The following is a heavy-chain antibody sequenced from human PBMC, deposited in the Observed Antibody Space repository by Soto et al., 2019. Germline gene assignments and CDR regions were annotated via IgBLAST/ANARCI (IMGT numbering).Heavy chain of an antibody. CDR2: IIPILGIA. CDR1: GGTFSSYT. Sequence: QVQLVQSGAEVKKPGSSVKVSCKASGGTFSSYTISWVRQAPGQGLEWMGRIIPILGIADSAQQFQGRVTITEDKSTSTAYMELSSLRSEATAVYYCARVLGWAVVEFENYGMDVWGQGTTVTVSS. J-gene: IGHJ6*02. D-gene: IGHD6-19*01. CDR3: ARVLGWAVVEFENYGMDV. V-gene: IGHV1-69*02.